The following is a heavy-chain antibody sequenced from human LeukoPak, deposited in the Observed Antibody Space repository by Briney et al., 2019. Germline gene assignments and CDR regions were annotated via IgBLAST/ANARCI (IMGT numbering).Heavy chain of an antibody. V-gene: IGHV3-30*01. CDR3: ARDLTGWGESSGYSDY. D-gene: IGHD3-22*01. CDR1: GFTFSSYA. CDR2: ISYDGTNK. Sequence: GGSLRLSCSASGFTFSSYAMHWVRQAPGKGLEWVALISYDGTNKFYEDSVKGRFTISRDNSKNTLFLQVNSLRAEDTAVYYCARDLTGWGESSGYSDYWGQGTLVTVSS. J-gene: IGHJ4*02.